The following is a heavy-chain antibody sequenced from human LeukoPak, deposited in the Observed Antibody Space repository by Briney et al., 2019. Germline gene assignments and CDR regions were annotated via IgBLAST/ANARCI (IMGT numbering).Heavy chain of an antibody. CDR1: GFTFSAYN. CDR3: ARDRWGDWLPYY. Sequence: NPGGSLRLSCAASGFTFSAYNMNWVRQAPGKALEWVSSIGRDGSEIYYADSVKGRFTVSRDNAKDSLYLQLDSLRAEDSAVYYCARDRWGDWLPYYWGQGSLVTVSS. CDR2: IGRDGSEI. J-gene: IGHJ4*02. D-gene: IGHD3/OR15-3a*01. V-gene: IGHV3-21*01.